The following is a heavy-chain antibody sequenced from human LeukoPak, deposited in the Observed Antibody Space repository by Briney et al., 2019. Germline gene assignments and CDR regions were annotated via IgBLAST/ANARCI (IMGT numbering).Heavy chain of an antibody. J-gene: IGHJ3*02. D-gene: IGHD2-21*02. V-gene: IGHV3-15*01. CDR3: TTVWNCGGDCSDAFDI. CDR2: IKSKTDGGTT. CDR1: GFSFRNAW. Sequence: GGSLRLSCAASGFSFRNAWMSWVRQAPGKGLEWVGRIKSKTDGGTTNYAAPVKGRFTISRDDSKNTLYLQMNSLKTEDTAVYYCTTVWNCGGDCSDAFDIWGQGTMVTVSS.